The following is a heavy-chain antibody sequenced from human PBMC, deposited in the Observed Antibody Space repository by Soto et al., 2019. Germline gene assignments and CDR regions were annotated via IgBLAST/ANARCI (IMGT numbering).Heavy chain of an antibody. Sequence: ASVKVSCKASGYTFTSYGISWVRQAPGQGLEWMGWISAYNGNTNYAQKLQGRVTMTTDTSTSTAYMELRSLRSDDTAVYYCARESGLYYYDSSGYYGMDVWGQGTTVTVSS. CDR3: ARESGLYYYDSSGYYGMDV. D-gene: IGHD3-22*01. V-gene: IGHV1-18*01. CDR1: GYTFTSYG. J-gene: IGHJ6*02. CDR2: ISAYNGNT.